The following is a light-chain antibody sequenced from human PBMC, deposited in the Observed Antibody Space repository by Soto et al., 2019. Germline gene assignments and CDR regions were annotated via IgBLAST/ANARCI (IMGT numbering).Light chain of an antibody. CDR1: QSVAGNY. CDR3: QQYGSSLMYT. V-gene: IGKV3-20*01. CDR2: GAS. Sequence: EIELTQSPGTLSLSPGERATLSCRASQSVAGNYLAWYQRKPGQAPRLLIYGASSRATGVQDRFSGSGSGTDFTLTISRLEPEDAAVYFCQQYGSSLMYTFGQGTKLEIK. J-gene: IGKJ2*01.